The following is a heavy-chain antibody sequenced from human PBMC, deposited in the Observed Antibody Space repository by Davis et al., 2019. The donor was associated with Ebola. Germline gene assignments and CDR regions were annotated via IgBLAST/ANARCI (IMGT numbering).Heavy chain of an antibody. CDR2: INPITGGT. D-gene: IGHD3-22*01. Sequence: APVTVSCKASGYRFTSYYMHWVRQAPGQGLEWMGIINPITGGTSYVQNLQVRVNMTRDTSTSTVYMELSSLRSEDTAVYYCAREGGRYYDSSGYVFDIWGQGTMVKVSS. CDR1: GYRFTSYY. J-gene: IGHJ3*02. V-gene: IGHV1-46*01. CDR3: AREGGRYYDSSGYVFDI.